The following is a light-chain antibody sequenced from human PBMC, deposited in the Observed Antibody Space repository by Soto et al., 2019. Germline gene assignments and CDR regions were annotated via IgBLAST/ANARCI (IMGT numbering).Light chain of an antibody. CDR1: SSDVGGYNY. V-gene: IGLV2-14*01. J-gene: IGLJ1*01. CDR2: DVS. Sequence: QPGSIVDFRGRSITKSCTGTSSDVGGYNYVSWYQQHPGKAPKLMIYDVSNRPSGVSNRFSGSKSGNTASLTISGLQAEDEADYYCSSYTSSSTLVFGTGTKVTVL. CDR3: SSYTSSSTLV.